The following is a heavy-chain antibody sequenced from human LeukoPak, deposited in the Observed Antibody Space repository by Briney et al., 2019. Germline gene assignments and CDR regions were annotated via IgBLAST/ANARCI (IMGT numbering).Heavy chain of an antibody. Sequence: SETLSLTCTVSSGSISSSYWGWIRQPPGKGLEWIGTIYYSGSTYYNPSLKSRVTISVDTSKNHFSLKLSSVTAADTAVYYCARGHYFASGNYYRGWFDPWGQGSLVTVSS. CDR2: IYYSGST. CDR1: SGSISSSY. CDR3: ARGHYFASGNYYRGWFDP. J-gene: IGHJ5*02. D-gene: IGHD3-10*01. V-gene: IGHV4-39*02.